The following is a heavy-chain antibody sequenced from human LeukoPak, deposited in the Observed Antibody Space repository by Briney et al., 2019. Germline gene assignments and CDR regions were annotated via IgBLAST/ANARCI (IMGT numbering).Heavy chain of an antibody. D-gene: IGHD3-10*02. J-gene: IGHJ4*02. CDR2: IYYSGST. V-gene: IGHV4-39*01. Sequence: SETLSLTCTVSGGSISSSSYYWGWIRQPPGKGLEWIGSIYYSGSTYYNPSLKSRVTISVDTSKNQFSLKLGSVTAADTAVYYCVLDLFGELSYWGQGTLVTVSS. CDR1: GGSISSSSYY. CDR3: VLDLFGELSY.